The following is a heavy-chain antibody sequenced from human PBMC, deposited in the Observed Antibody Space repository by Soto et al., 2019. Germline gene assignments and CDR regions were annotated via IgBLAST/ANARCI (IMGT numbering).Heavy chain of an antibody. V-gene: IGHV1-2*02. J-gene: IGHJ4*02. CDR1: GYTFTGYY. Sequence: QVQLVQSGDEVKKSGASLKVSCMASGYTFTGYYIHWVRQAPGQGLEWMGWINPKSGDTNYAQKFQGRVSMTRDTSITTAYMEVSRLKSDDTAVYYCARGSPRMGALPTYWGQGTLVTVSS. CDR2: INPKSGDT. D-gene: IGHD1-26*01. CDR3: ARGSPRMGALPTY.